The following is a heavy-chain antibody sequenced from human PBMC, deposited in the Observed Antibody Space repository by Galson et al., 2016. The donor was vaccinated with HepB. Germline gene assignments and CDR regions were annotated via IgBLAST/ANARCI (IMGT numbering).Heavy chain of an antibody. CDR2: LSTNGLSQ. V-gene: IGHV3-30-3*01. CDR3: AREGVGIAVAATAFDY. D-gene: IGHD6-19*01. J-gene: IGHJ4*02. CDR1: GFSVKTYA. Sequence: SLRLSCAASGFSVKTYAVNWVRQAPGKGLEWVAVLSTNGLSQHYADSVKGRFTISKDNSKNTLYLQMNSLRGEDTAVYNCAREGVGIAVAATAFDYWGQGTLVTVSS.